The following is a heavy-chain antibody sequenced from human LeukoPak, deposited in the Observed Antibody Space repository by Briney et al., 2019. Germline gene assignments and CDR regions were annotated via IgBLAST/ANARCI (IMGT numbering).Heavy chain of an antibody. V-gene: IGHV4-39*01. Sequence: SETLSLTCTVSGGSISSSSYYWGWIRQPPGKGLEWIGSIYYSGSTYYNPSLKSRVTISVDTSKNQFSLKLSSVTAADTAVYYCARGDTRYSYGSGYYYYGMDVWGRGTTVTVSS. CDR2: IYYSGST. J-gene: IGHJ6*02. D-gene: IGHD5-18*01. CDR3: ARGDTRYSYGSGYYYYGMDV. CDR1: GGSISSSSYY.